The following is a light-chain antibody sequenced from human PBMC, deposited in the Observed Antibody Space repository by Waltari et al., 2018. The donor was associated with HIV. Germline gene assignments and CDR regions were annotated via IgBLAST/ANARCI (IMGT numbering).Light chain of an antibody. Sequence: QSALTQPRSVYGSPGQSVTISCTGSSSDVGGYKFVSWYQQHPGTAPKVIIHDVIERPPGVPDRFSGSKSGNTASLTISGLQAEDDADYYCCSYAGSYTMVFGGGTKLTVL. CDR2: DVI. V-gene: IGLV2-11*01. CDR1: SSDVGGYKF. J-gene: IGLJ2*01. CDR3: CSYAGSYTMV.